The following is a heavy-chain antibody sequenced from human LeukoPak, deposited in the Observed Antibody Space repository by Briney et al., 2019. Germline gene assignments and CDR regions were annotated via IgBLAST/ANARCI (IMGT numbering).Heavy chain of an antibody. D-gene: IGHD3-10*01. CDR1: GGSFSGYY. J-gene: IGHJ5*02. CDR3: ARGGVLLWFGGKNWFDP. CDR2: INHSGST. Sequence: PSETLSLTCAVYGGSFSGYYWSWIRQPPGKGLEWIGEINHSGSTNYNPSLKSRVTISVDTSKNQFSLKLSSVTAADTAVYYCARGGVLLWFGGKNWFDPWGQGTLVTVSS. V-gene: IGHV4-34*01.